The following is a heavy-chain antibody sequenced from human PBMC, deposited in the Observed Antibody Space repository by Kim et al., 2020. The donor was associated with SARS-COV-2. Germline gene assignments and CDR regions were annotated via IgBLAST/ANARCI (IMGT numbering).Heavy chain of an antibody. CDR3: AKDIELRYFDWLYSHYYGMDV. V-gene: IGHV3-43*02. CDR2: ISGDGGST. CDR1: GFTFDDYA. Sequence: GGSLRLSCAASGFTFDDYAMHWVRQAPGKGLEWVSLISGDGGSTYYVDSVKGQFTISRDNSKNSLYLQMNSLRTEDTALYYCAKDIELRYFDWLYSHYYGMDVWGQGTTVTVSS. D-gene: IGHD3-9*01. J-gene: IGHJ6*02.